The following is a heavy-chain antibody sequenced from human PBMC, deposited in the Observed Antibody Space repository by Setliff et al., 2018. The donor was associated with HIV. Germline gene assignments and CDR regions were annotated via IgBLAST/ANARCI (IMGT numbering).Heavy chain of an antibody. CDR1: GGSIINHF. CDR2: IYYSGSA. V-gene: IGHV4-59*11. D-gene: IGHD5-18*01. Sequence: LSLTCTVSGGSIINHFWSWIRLPPGKGLEWIGYIYYSGSADYNRSLKSRVTISVDTSKSQISLKLNSVTAADTAVYYCARSPGVDTNMAFDYWGQGILVTAPQ. CDR3: ARSPGVDTNMAFDY. J-gene: IGHJ4*02.